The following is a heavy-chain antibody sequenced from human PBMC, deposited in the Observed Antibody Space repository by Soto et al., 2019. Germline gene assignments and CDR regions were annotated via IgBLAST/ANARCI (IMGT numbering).Heavy chain of an antibody. D-gene: IGHD6-25*01. CDR3: AKERAARGIDY. V-gene: IGHV3-23*01. Sequence: EVRLLESGGGLVQPGGSLRLSCAASGFTYTNYAMTWVRQTPGKGLEWVSTISTSGGNRYYADSVKGRFTISRDNSENTVYLQMNSLRVDDRALYYSAKERAARGIDYWGPGPLVTVSS. CDR2: ISTSGGNR. CDR1: GFTYTNYA. J-gene: IGHJ4*02.